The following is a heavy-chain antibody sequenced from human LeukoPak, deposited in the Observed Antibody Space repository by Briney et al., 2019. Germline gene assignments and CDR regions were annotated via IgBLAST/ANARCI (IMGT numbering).Heavy chain of an antibody. J-gene: IGHJ6*04. CDR1: GFTFSSYG. CDR2: IRYDGSTK. V-gene: IGHV3-30*02. Sequence: GGSLRLSCAASGFTFSSYGMHWVRQAPGKGLEWVAFIRYDGSTKYYADSVKGRFTISRDNAKNSLYLQMNSLRAEDTAVYYCAELGITMIGGVWGKGTTVTISS. D-gene: IGHD3-10*02. CDR3: AELGITMIGGV.